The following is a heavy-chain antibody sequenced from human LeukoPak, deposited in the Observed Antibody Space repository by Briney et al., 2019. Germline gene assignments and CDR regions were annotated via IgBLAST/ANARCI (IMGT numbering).Heavy chain of an antibody. V-gene: IGHV4-34*01. CDR3: ARVNKQWLVHVRWFDP. CDR1: GGSFSGYY. Sequence: SETLSLTCVVYGGSFSGYYWSWIRQPPGKGLEWIGEINHSGSTNYNPSPKSRVTISVDTSKNQFSLKLSSVTAADAAVYYCARVNKQWLVHVRWFDPWGQGTLVTVSS. J-gene: IGHJ5*02. D-gene: IGHD6-19*01. CDR2: INHSGST.